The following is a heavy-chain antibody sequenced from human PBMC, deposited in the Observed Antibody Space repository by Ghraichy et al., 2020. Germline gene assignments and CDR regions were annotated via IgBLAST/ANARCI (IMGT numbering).Heavy chain of an antibody. V-gene: IGHV4-39*01. Sequence: PETLSLTCTVSGGSISSSSYYWGWIRQPPGKGLEWIGSIYYSGSTYYNPSLKSRVTISVDTSKNQFSLKLSSMTAADTAVYYCARHTRTANGDYASGPFCAFDIWGQGTMVTVSS. CDR1: GGSISSSSYY. J-gene: IGHJ3*02. CDR3: ARHTRTANGDYASGPFCAFDI. D-gene: IGHD4-17*01. CDR2: IYYSGST.